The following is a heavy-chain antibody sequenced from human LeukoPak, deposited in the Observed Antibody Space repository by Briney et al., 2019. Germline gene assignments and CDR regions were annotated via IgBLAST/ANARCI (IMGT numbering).Heavy chain of an antibody. J-gene: IGHJ5*02. CDR2: IKEDGSDK. Sequence: GGSLRLSCAGSGFTFSDYWMTWVRQAPGKGLEWVANIKEDGSDKQYVDSVKGRFTISRDNSKNTLYLQMNSLRAEDTAVYYCARIVVPAARGWFDPWGQGTLVTVSS. CDR1: GFTFSDYW. D-gene: IGHD2-2*01. CDR3: ARIVVPAARGWFDP. V-gene: IGHV3-7*03.